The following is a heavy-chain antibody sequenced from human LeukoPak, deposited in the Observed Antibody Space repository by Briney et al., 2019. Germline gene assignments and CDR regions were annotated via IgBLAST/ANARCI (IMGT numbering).Heavy chain of an antibody. J-gene: IGHJ5*02. D-gene: IGHD6-6*01. CDR2: ISYDGSNK. CDR1: GFTFSSYG. V-gene: IGHV3-30*18. Sequence: GGSLRLSCAASGFTFSSYGMHWVRQAPGKGLEWVAVISYDGSNKYYADSVKGRFTISRDNSKNTLYLQMNSLRAEDTAVYYCAKESSYSSSRVGQFDPWGQGTLVTVSS. CDR3: AKESSYSSSRVGQFDP.